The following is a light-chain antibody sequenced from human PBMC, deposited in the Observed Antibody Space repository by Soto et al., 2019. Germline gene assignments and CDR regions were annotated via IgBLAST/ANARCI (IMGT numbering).Light chain of an antibody. Sequence: DIQMTQSPSSLSASVGDRVTITCRASQAIGSWLAWYQQKPGKAPTSLIYDASNLQTEVPSRFSCSGSGTDFTLTISGLQPEDSATYYCQQYNSYPLTFGGGTMVEIK. CDR3: QQYNSYPLT. CDR1: QAIGSW. CDR2: DAS. V-gene: IGKV1D-16*01. J-gene: IGKJ4*01.